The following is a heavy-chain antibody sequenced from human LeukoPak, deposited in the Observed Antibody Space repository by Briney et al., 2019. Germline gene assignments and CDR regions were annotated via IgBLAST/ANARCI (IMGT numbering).Heavy chain of an antibody. D-gene: IGHD3-16*01. V-gene: IGHV1-8*03. J-gene: IGHJ5*02. CDR1: GYTFTSYD. CDR2: MNPNSGNT. CDR3: ARERWITNWFDP. Sequence: ASVKVSCKASGYTFTSYDINWVRQATGQGLEWMGWMNPNSGNTGYAQKFQGRVTITRNTSISTAYMELSSLRSEDTAVYYCARERWITNWFDPWGQGTLVTVSS.